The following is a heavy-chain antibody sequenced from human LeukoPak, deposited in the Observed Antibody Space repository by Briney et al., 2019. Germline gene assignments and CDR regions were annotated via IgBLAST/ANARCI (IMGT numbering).Heavy chain of an antibody. CDR1: GYSFTNYW. CDR2: IYAGDSDT. CDR3: ARGTDYYDSTGYPIDY. V-gene: IGHV5-51*01. Sequence: GEPLKISCKGSGYSFTNYWIAWVRQMLGKGLEWMGIIYAGDSDTRYSPSFQGQVTISADKSITTAYLQWSSLKASDTAMYYCARGTDYYDSTGYPIDYWGQGTLVTVSS. J-gene: IGHJ4*02. D-gene: IGHD3-22*01.